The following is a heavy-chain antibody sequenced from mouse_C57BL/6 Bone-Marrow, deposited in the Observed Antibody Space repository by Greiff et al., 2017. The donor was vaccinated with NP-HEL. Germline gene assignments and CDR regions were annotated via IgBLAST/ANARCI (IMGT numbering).Heavy chain of an antibody. CDR2: IYPGSGST. V-gene: IGHV1-55*01. D-gene: IGHD1-1*01. J-gene: IGHJ3*01. Sequence: VQLQQPGAELVKPGASAKMSCKASGYTFTSYWITWVKQRPGQGLEWIGDIYPGSGSTNYNEKFKSKATLTVDTSSSTAYMQLSSLTSEDSAVYYCARYYGSSSGWFAYWGKRTLVTVSA. CDR3: ARYYGSSSGWFAY. CDR1: GYTFTSYW.